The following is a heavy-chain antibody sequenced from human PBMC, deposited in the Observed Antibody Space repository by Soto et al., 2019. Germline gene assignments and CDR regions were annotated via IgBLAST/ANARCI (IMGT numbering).Heavy chain of an antibody. J-gene: IGHJ4*02. V-gene: IGHV3-48*02. Sequence: EVQLVESGGGLVQPGGSLRLSCVASGFSFSSYSMNWVRQAPGKGLEWVLYISYSRGTTHYADSVKGRFTISRDNATNSLYLQMNSLRDEDTAVYYCARDLQSSGWAYYFDYWGQGTLVTVSS. CDR1: GFSFSSYS. CDR2: ISYSRGTT. CDR3: ARDLQSSGWAYYFDY. D-gene: IGHD6-19*01.